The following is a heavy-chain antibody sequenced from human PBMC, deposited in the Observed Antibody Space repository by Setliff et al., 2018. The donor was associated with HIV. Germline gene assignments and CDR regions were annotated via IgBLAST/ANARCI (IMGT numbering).Heavy chain of an antibody. J-gene: IGHJ3*02. V-gene: IGHV1-2*02. CDR3: GRDPFWSGYDAFDI. Sequence: GASVKVSCRASGYLFTGYYMHWVRQAPGQGLEWMGWINVNSGGTKYAQKFQGRVTMTRDTSISTAYMELSRLRSDDTAVYYCGRDPFWSGYDAFDIWGQGTMVTVSS. D-gene: IGHD3-3*01. CDR2: INVNSGGT. CDR1: GYLFTGYY.